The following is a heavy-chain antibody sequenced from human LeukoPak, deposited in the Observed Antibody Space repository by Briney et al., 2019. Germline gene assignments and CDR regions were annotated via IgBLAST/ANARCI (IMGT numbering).Heavy chain of an antibody. D-gene: IGHD2-15*01. CDR3: ARTGQVTESEDGSCPGCGDYAGSYYYYMDV. CDR1: GYTFTSYG. Sequence: ASVKVSCKASGYTFTSYGISWVRQAPGQGLEWMGIINPSGGSTSYAQKFQGRVTMTRDMSTSTVYMELSSLRSEDTAVYYCARTGQVTESEDGSCPGCGDYAGSYYYYMDVWGKGTTVTVSS. J-gene: IGHJ6*03. CDR2: INPSGGST. V-gene: IGHV1-46*01.